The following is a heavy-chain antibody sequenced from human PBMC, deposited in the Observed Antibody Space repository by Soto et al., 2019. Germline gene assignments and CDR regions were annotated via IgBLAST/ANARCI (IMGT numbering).Heavy chain of an antibody. V-gene: IGHV1-2*02. CDR2: INPNSGGT. J-gene: IGHJ5*02. Sequence: GASVQVSCKASGYAFTGYYMHWVRQAPGQGLEWMGWINPNSGGTNYAQKFQGRVTMTRDTSISTAYMELSRLRSDDTAVYYCASLASCTNGGCSACGQGTLVTVSS. CDR1: GYAFTGYY. D-gene: IGHD2-8*01. CDR3: ASLASCTNGGCSA.